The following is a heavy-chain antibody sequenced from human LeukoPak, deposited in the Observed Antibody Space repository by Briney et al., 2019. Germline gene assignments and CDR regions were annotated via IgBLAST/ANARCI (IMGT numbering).Heavy chain of an antibody. D-gene: IGHD5-18*01. Sequence: GRSLRLSCAASGFTFDDYAMHWVRQAPGKGLEWVSGISWNSGSIGYADSVKGRFTISRGNAKNSLYLQMNSLRAEDTALYYCAKDVAAGGYSYGYEEGYYFDYWGQGTLVTVSS. CDR2: ISWNSGSI. CDR3: AKDVAAGGYSYGYEEGYYFDY. CDR1: GFTFDDYA. J-gene: IGHJ4*02. V-gene: IGHV3-9*01.